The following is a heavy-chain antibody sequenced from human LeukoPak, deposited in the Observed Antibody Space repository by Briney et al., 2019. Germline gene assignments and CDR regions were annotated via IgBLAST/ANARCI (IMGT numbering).Heavy chain of an antibody. J-gene: IGHJ4*02. V-gene: IGHV3-23*01. CDR2: ISGSGGST. CDR1: GFTFSSYA. CDR3: ARARVGTTHYFDY. D-gene: IGHD2/OR15-2a*01. Sequence: AGGSLRLSCAASGFTFSSYAMSWVRQAPGKGLEWVSGISGSGGSTYYADSVKGRFTISRDNSKNTLYLQMNSLRAEDTAVYSCARARVGTTHYFDYWGQGTLVTVSS.